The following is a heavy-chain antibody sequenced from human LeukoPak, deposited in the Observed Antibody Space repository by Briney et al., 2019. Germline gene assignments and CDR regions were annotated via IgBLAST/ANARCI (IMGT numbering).Heavy chain of an antibody. D-gene: IGHD4/OR15-4a*01. J-gene: IGHJ5*02. CDR3: ARDEGANWFDP. CDR1: GGSINSYY. V-gene: IGHV4-59*01. Sequence: SETLSLTCTVSGGSINSYYWSWIRQPPGKGLEWIGYIYYTGSTNYNPSLKSRVTISGDTSKNQFSLKLSSVTAADTAVYYCARDEGANWFDPWGQGTLVTVSS. CDR2: IYYTGST.